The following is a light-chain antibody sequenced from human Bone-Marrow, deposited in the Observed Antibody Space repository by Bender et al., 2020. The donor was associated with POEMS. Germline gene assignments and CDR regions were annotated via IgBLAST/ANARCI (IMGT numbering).Light chain of an antibody. V-gene: IGLV2-11*01. CDR3: SSYAGNRFWV. J-gene: IGLJ3*02. CDR2: GVT. Sequence: QSVLTQPASVSGSPGQSLTISCIGSDGDIGAFDDVSWYHQSPGKAPRLIIYGVTKRPSGVPDSFSGSKSGHTASLTISGLQTDHEADYFCSSYAGNRFWVFGGGTKLTVL. CDR1: DGDIGAFDD.